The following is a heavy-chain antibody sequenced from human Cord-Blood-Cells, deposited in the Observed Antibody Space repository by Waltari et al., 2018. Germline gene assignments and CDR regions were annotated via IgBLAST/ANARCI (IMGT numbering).Heavy chain of an antibody. V-gene: IGHV1-3*01. D-gene: IGHD3-10*01. CDR3: ARHGSGSYDAFDI. CDR2: INAGNGNT. CDR1: GYTFTSYA. Sequence: QVQLVQSGAEVKKPGASVKVSCKASGYTFTSYAMPWVRQAPGQRLEWMGWINAGNGNTKYSQKFQGRVTITRDTSASTAYMELSSLRSEDTAVYYCARHGSGSYDAFDIWGQGTMVTVSS. J-gene: IGHJ3*02.